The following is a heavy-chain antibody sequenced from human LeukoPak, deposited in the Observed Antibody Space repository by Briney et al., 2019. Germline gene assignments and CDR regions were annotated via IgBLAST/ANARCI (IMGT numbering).Heavy chain of an antibody. CDR2: IIPIFGTA. Sequence: ASVKVSCKASGGTFSSYAISWVRRAPGQGLEWMGGIIPIFGTANYAQKFQGRVTITADESTSTAYMELSSLRSEDTAVYYCARRSTTGTTTGFDYWGQGTLVTVSS. CDR1: GGTFSSYA. D-gene: IGHD1-7*01. J-gene: IGHJ4*02. CDR3: ARRSTTGTTTGFDY. V-gene: IGHV1-69*13.